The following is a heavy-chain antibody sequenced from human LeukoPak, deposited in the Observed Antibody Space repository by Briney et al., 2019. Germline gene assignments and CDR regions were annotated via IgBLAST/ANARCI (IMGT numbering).Heavy chain of an antibody. CDR2: IYYSGST. J-gene: IGHJ4*02. Sequence: SENLSLTCTVSGGSISSYYWSWIRQPPGKGLEWIGYIYYSGSTNYNPSLKSRVTISVDTSKNQFSLKLSSVTAADTAVYYCARGSSSSLDYWGQGTLVTVSS. V-gene: IGHV4-59*01. CDR1: GGSISSYY. CDR3: ARGSSSSLDY. D-gene: IGHD6-6*01.